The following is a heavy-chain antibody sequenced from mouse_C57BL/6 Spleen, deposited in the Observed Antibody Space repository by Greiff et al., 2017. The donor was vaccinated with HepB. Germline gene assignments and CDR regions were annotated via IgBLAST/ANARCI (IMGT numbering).Heavy chain of an antibody. CDR2: INPNNGGT. Sequence: EVQLQQSGPELVKPGASVKISCKASGYTFTDYYMNWVKQSHGKSLEWIGDINPNNGGTSYNQKFKGKATLTVDKSSSTAYMELRSLTSEDSAVYYCAIHFDYYGSSYGAYWGQGTLVTVSA. CDR1: GYTFTDYY. CDR3: AIHFDYYGSSYGAY. V-gene: IGHV1-26*01. D-gene: IGHD1-1*01. J-gene: IGHJ3*01.